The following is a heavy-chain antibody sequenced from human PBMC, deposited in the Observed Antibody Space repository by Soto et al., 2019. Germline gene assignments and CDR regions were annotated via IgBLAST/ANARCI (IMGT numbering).Heavy chain of an antibody. CDR2: TTGGGGST. J-gene: IGHJ4*02. CDR1: GFTFSSYA. V-gene: IGHV3-23*01. D-gene: IGHD6-6*01. Sequence: GGSLRLSCAASGFTFSSYAMTWVRQAPGKGLEWVSATTGGGGSTWSADSVKGRFTISRDNSKNTLYLQMNSLRAEDTAVYYCAKGSASARPYYFDYWGQGTLVTVSS. CDR3: AKGSASARPYYFDY.